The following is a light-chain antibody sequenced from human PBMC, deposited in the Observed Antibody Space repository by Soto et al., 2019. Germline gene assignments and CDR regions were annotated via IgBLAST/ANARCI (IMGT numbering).Light chain of an antibody. Sequence: QSALTQPASVSGSPGQSITISCTGTSSDVGGYNYVSWYQQHPGKAPKLMIYDVTNRPSGVSDRFSASKSGNTASLTISGRRPEDEADYYCCSYTSINTPGYVFGTGTKLTVL. CDR3: CSYTSINTPGYV. J-gene: IGLJ1*01. V-gene: IGLV2-14*01. CDR2: DVT. CDR1: SSDVGGYNY.